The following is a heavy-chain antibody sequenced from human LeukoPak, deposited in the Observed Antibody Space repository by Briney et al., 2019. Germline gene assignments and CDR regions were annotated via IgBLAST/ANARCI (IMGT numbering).Heavy chain of an antibody. Sequence: ETLSLTCTVSGGSISSSSYYWGWIRQPPGKGLEWVSAISGSGGSTYYADSVKGRFTISRDNSKNTLYLQMNSLRAEDTAVYYCAKSRSGSANWALQIFDNWGQGALVTVSS. J-gene: IGHJ4*02. CDR1: GGSISSSSYY. CDR2: ISGSGGST. D-gene: IGHD1-1*01. V-gene: IGHV3-23*01. CDR3: AKSRSGSANWALQIFDN.